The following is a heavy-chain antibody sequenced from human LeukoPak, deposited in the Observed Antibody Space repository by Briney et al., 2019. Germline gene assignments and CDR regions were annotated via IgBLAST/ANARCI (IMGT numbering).Heavy chain of an antibody. CDR3: ARANYYDTSGYSRGAFDI. CDR1: GYSISSGFY. Sequence: SETLSLTCSVSGYSISSGFYWGWIRQPPGKGLEWIGSIFHSGSTYYNPSLKSRGTISVDTSKNQFSLNLRSVTAADTAVYYCARANYYDTSGYSRGAFDIWGQGTMVTVSS. J-gene: IGHJ3*02. CDR2: IFHSGST. V-gene: IGHV4-38-2*02. D-gene: IGHD3-22*01.